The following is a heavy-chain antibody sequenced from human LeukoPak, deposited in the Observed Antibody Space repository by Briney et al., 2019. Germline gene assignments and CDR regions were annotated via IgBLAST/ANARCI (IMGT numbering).Heavy chain of an antibody. CDR3: AKHAGGGTWFWDLLHFDS. CDR2: FSANGHST. V-gene: IGHV3-23*01. CDR1: GFTFSNYA. J-gene: IGHJ4*02. D-gene: IGHD3-10*01. Sequence: PGGSLRLSCAVSGFTFSNYAVSWVRQVPGQGLEWVSTFSANGHSTFKADSVKDRFTISGVTSKNTVYLQMNSLRAEDTALYYCAKHAGGGTWFWDLLHFDSWGQGTLVTVSS.